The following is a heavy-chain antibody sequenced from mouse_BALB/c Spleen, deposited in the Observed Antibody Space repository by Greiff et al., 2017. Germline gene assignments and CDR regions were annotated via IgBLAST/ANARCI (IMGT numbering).Heavy chain of an antibody. D-gene: IGHD2-14*01. CDR3: ARGEVRRYAMDY. CDR2: ISSGGSYT. Sequence: EVQLVESGGDLVKPGGSLKLSCAASGFTFSSYGMSWVRQTPDKRLEWVATISSGGSYTYYPDSVKGRFTISRDNAKNTLYLQMSSLKSEDTAMYCWARGEVRRYAMDYWGQGTSVTVSS. V-gene: IGHV5-6*01. CDR1: GFTFSSYG. J-gene: IGHJ4*01.